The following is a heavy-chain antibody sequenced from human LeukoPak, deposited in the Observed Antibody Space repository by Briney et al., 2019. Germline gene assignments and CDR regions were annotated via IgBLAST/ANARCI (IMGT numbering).Heavy chain of an antibody. J-gene: IGHJ4*02. CDR3: ARTVVVVAATPLDYFDY. D-gene: IGHD2-15*01. CDR2: IYYSGST. V-gene: IGHV4-31*03. Sequence: SQTLSLTSTVSGGSISSGGYYWSWIRQHPGKGLEWSGYIYYSGSTCYNPSLKSRVTISVDTSKNQFSLKLSSLTAADTAVYYCARTVVVVAATPLDYFDYWGQGTLVTVSS. CDR1: GGSISSGGYY.